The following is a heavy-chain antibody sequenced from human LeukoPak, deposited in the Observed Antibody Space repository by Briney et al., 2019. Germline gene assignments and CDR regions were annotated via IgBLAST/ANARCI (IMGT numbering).Heavy chain of an antibody. CDR2: IASDGSHT. Sequence: GGSLLLSCAAAGFTFSTYFMHGGRPAPGKGLEWVADIASDGSHTFYVESVKGRFTISRDNSKNTLYLQMNSLRAEDTAVYFCARERQDTILHSGAFDIWGQGTMVTVSS. D-gene: IGHD2-21*01. J-gene: IGHJ3*02. CDR1: GFTFSTYF. V-gene: IGHV3-30-3*01. CDR3: ARERQDTILHSGAFDI.